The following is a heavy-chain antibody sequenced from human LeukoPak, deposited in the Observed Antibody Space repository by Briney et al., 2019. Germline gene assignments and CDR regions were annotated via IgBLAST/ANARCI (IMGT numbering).Heavy chain of an antibody. CDR3: ASSHDSAGND. CDR2: INPDRRAT. J-gene: IGHJ1*01. CDR1: GFSLSTSW. Sequence: GGSLRLSCAASGFSLSTSWMSWVCHAPGEGLGWLDNINPDRRATFYVDSVKGRFIISRDNAKNSLFLQMSSLRDDDTALYYCASSHDSAGNDWGQGTVVTVYS. V-gene: IGHV3-7*02. D-gene: IGHD2-15*01.